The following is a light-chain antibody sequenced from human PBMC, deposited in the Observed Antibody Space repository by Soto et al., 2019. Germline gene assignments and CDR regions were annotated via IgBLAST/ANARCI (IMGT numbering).Light chain of an antibody. J-gene: IGLJ1*01. CDR1: SSNIGNNF. Sequence: QSVLTQPPSVSAAPGQKVTISCSGSSSNIGNNFVTWYQQLPGTAPKLLIYDNNKHPSGIPDRFSGAQCGTSARLCITGLQTGEEALHYCGSWDSSLTYVFGTGTKVTVL. CDR2: DNN. CDR3: GSWDSSLTYV. V-gene: IGLV1-51*01.